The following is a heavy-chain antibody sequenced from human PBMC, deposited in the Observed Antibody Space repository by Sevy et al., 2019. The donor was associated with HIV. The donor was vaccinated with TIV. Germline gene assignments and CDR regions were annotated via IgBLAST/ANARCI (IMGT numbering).Heavy chain of an antibody. V-gene: IGHV4-34*01. Sequence: SETLSLTCAVYGGSFSGYYWSWIRQPPGKGLEWIGEINHSGSTNYNPSLKSRVTISVDTSKNQFSLKLSSVTAADTAVYYCARVGIAARRGWFDPWGQGTMVTVSS. J-gene: IGHJ5*02. CDR2: INHSGST. CDR3: ARVGIAARRGWFDP. D-gene: IGHD6-6*01. CDR1: GGSFSGYY.